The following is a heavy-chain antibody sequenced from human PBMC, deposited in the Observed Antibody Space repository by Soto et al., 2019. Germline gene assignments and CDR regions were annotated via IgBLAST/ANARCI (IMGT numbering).Heavy chain of an antibody. Sequence: SETLSLTCTVSGGSISSSSYYWGWIRQPPGKGLEWIGSIYYSGSTYYNPSLKSRVTITVATSKNQFSLKLSSVTAADTAVYYCASPLYGDYDLTYYYYGMDVWGQGTTVTVPS. CDR1: GGSISSSSYY. D-gene: IGHD4-17*01. CDR2: IYYSGST. CDR3: ASPLYGDYDLTYYYYGMDV. J-gene: IGHJ6*02. V-gene: IGHV4-39*01.